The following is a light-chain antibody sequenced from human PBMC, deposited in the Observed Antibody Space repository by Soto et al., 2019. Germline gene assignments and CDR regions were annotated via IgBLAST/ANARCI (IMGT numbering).Light chain of an antibody. V-gene: IGLV2-8*01. CDR2: EVN. CDR3: SSYAGGNNHVL. CDR1: SNDVGDYNY. Sequence: QSALTQPPSASGSPGQSVTISCTGSSNDVGDYNYVSWYQQHPGKAPKFLIYEVNKRPSGVPDRFSGSKSGNTASLTVSGLQDEDEGDYYCSSYAGGNNHVLVGGGTKLTVL. J-gene: IGLJ2*01.